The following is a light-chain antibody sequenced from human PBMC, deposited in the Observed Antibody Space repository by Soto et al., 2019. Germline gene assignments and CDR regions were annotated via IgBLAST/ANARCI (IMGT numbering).Light chain of an antibody. Sequence: DIVMTQSPATLSVSPGERASLSCRASQSVARDLAWYQQKPGQAPRLLIHFASTRVTGIPARFSGSGSGTDFTLTISSVQSEDSAVYYCQQYNHWPRTFGQGTKVEIK. V-gene: IGKV3-15*01. J-gene: IGKJ1*01. CDR1: QSVARD. CDR2: FAS. CDR3: QQYNHWPRT.